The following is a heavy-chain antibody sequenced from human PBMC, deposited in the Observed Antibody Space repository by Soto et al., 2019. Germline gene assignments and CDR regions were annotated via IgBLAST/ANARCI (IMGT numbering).Heavy chain of an antibody. CDR3: ARDLQYSSGWYPLDY. J-gene: IGHJ4*02. D-gene: IGHD6-19*01. CDR2: IIPIFGTA. CDR1: GYTFTNYG. Sequence: ASVKVSCKASGYTFTNYGFSWVRQAPGQGLEWMGGIIPIFGTANYAQKFQGRVTITADESTSTAYMELSSLRSEDTAVYYCARDLQYSSGWYPLDYWGQGTLVTVSS. V-gene: IGHV1-69*13.